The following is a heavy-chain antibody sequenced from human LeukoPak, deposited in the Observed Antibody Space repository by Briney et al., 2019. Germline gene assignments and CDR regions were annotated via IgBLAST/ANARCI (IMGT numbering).Heavy chain of an antibody. V-gene: IGHV1-69*05. D-gene: IGHD3-10*01. J-gene: IGHJ6*03. CDR2: IIPIFGTA. CDR1: GGTFSSYA. Sequence: SVKVSCKASGGTFSSYAISWVRQAPGQGLEWMGGIIPIFGTANYAQKFQGRVTITTDESTSTAYMELSSLRSEDTAVYYCARSGSMVRGVMSYYYYYMVVWGKGTTVTVSS. CDR3: ARSGSMVRGVMSYYYYYMVV.